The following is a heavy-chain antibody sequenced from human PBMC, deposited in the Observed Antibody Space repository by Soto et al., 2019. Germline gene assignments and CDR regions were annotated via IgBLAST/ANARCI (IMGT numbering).Heavy chain of an antibody. J-gene: IGHJ3*02. D-gene: IGHD1-26*01. CDR3: ASGMGAGDAFDI. CDR2: INHSGST. CDR1: GGSFSGYY. Sequence: QVQLQQWGAGLLKPSETLSLTCAVYGGSFSGYYWSWIRQPPGKGLEWIGEINHSGSTNYNPSLKSRVTISVDTSKNQFSLKLSSVTAADTAVYYCASGMGAGDAFDIWGQGTMVTVSS. V-gene: IGHV4-34*01.